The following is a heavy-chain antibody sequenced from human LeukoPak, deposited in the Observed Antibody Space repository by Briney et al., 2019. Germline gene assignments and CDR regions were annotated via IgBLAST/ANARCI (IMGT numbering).Heavy chain of an antibody. D-gene: IGHD3-22*01. CDR1: GGSISSYY. V-gene: IGHV4-59*08. CDR3: ASSPPYYYDSSGLRFDY. CDR2: IYYSGST. J-gene: IGHJ4*02. Sequence: PSETLSLTCTVSGGSISSYYWSWIRQPPGKGLEWIGYIYYSGSTYYNPSLKSRVTISVDTSKNQFSLKLSSVTAADTAVYYCASSPPYYYDSSGLRFDYWGQGTLVTVSS.